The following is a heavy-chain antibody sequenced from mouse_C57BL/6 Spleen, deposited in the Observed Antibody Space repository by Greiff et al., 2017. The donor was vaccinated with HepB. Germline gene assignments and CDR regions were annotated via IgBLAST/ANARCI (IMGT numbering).Heavy chain of an antibody. J-gene: IGHJ4*01. Sequence: EVQVVESGGGLVQPKGSLKLSCAASGFSFNTYAMNWVRQAPGKGLEWVARIRSKSNNYATYYADSVKDRFTISRDDSESMLYLQMNNLKTEDTAMYYCVRLLPEDAMDYWGQGTSVTVSS. CDR1: GFSFNTYA. CDR3: VRLLPEDAMDY. V-gene: IGHV10-1*01. CDR2: IRSKSNNYAT. D-gene: IGHD1-1*01.